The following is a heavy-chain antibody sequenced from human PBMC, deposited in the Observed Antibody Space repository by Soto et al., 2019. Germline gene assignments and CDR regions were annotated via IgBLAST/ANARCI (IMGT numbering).Heavy chain of an antibody. J-gene: IGHJ5*02. V-gene: IGHV4-59*01. CDR2: IYYSGST. D-gene: IGHD2-15*01. CDR1: GGSISSYY. Sequence: SQTLSLTCTVSGGSISSYYWSWIRQPPGKGLEWIGYIYYSGSTNYNPSLKSRVTISVDTSKNQFSLKLSSVTAADTAVYYCARTIDAFVAATPIYWFDPWGQGTLVTVSS. CDR3: ARTIDAFVAATPIYWFDP.